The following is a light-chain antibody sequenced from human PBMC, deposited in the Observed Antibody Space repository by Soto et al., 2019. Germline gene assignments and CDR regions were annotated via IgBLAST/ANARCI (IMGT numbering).Light chain of an antibody. CDR2: GAY. Sequence: EIVLTQSPGTLSLSPGERATLSCRASQSVSSSYLAWYLQKPGQAPRLLIYGAYSRPTGIPGRFRGSVSGTDFTLNISSLEPEDFAVYYCQQYGSSYAYGQGTKLEIK. CDR1: QSVSSSY. CDR3: QQYGSSYA. V-gene: IGKV3-20*01. J-gene: IGKJ2*01.